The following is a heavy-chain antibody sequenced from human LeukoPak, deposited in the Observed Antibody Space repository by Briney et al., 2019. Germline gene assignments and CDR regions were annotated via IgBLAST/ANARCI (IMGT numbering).Heavy chain of an antibody. V-gene: IGHV1-2*06. CDR3: ASFYGGIYYYYGMDV. J-gene: IGHJ6*02. D-gene: IGHD4-23*01. CDR2: INPNSGGT. Sequence: ASVKVSCKASGYTFSSCAINWVRQAPGQGLEWMGRINPNSGGTNYAQKFQGRVTMTRDTSISTAYMELSRLRSDDTAVYYCASFYGGIYYYYGMDVWGQGTTATVSS. CDR1: GYTFSSCA.